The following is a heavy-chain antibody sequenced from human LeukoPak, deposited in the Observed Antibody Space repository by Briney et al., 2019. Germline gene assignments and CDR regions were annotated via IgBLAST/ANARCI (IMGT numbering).Heavy chain of an antibody. CDR2: ISYDGSNK. CDR3: AKVWEAYCGGDCFSPFDY. D-gene: IGHD2-21*02. Sequence: GGSLRLSCAASGFTFSSYGMHWVRQAPGKGLEWVAVISYDGSNKYYADSVKGRFTISRDNSKETLNPQMNSLRAEDTAIYYCAKVWEAYCGGDCFSPFDYWGQGTLVTVSS. V-gene: IGHV3-30*18. CDR1: GFTFSSYG. J-gene: IGHJ4*02.